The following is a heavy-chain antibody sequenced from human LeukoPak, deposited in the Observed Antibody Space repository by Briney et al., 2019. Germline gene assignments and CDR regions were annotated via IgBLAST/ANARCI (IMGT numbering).Heavy chain of an antibody. CDR3: ARGGGVAGEFDY. CDR2: ISTYNGYT. J-gene: IGHJ4*02. Sequence: ASVKVSCKASGYTFTSYGINWVRQAPGQGLEWMGWISTYNGYTNYAQNLQGRVTMTTDTSASTVYLELRSLRSDDTAVYYCARGGGVAGEFDYWGQGTLVTVSS. CDR1: GYTFTSYG. V-gene: IGHV1-18*01. D-gene: IGHD2-15*01.